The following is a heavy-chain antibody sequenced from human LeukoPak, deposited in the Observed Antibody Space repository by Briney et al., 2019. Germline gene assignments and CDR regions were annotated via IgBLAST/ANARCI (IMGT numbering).Heavy chain of an antibody. CDR2: INSDGSST. J-gene: IGHJ1*01. CDR1: GFTFSSHS. CDR3: ARVGYEGYTP. V-gene: IGHV3-74*01. D-gene: IGHD6-13*01. Sequence: PGGSLRLSCAASGFTFSSHSMNWVRQAPGKGLVWVSRINSDGSSTSYADSVKGRFTISRDNAKNTLYLQMNSLRAEDTAVYYCARVGYEGYTPWGQGTLVTVSS.